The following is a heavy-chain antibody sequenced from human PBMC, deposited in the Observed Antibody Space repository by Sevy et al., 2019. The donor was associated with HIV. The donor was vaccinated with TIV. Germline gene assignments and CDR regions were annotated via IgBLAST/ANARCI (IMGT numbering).Heavy chain of an antibody. CDR3: ARGPGYCDSGSWLDP. CDR2: ISRSGTTI. Sequence: GGSLRLSCVASGFTLPDYEMNWVRQAPGKGLEWVASISRSGTTIYYADSLKGRFTISRDSAKNSVYLQMNSLRAEDTGFYFCARGPGYCDSGSWLDPWGQGTLVTVSS. V-gene: IGHV3-48*03. D-gene: IGHD3-9*01. J-gene: IGHJ5*02. CDR1: GFTLPDYE.